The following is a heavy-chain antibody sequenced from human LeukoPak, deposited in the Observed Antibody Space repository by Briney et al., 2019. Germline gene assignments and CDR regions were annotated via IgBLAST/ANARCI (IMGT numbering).Heavy chain of an antibody. Sequence: GGSLRLSCAASGFTFSSYWMHWVRQAPGRGLEWVSRINSDGSSTSYADSVKGRFTISRDNAKNTLYLQMNSLRAEDTAVYYCAILAAPTYYFDYWGQGTLVTVSS. D-gene: IGHD6-13*01. CDR3: AILAAPTYYFDY. V-gene: IGHV3-74*01. J-gene: IGHJ4*02. CDR1: GFTFSSYW. CDR2: INSDGSST.